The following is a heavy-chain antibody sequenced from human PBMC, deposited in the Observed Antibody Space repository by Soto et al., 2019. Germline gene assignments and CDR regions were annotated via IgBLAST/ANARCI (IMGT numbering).Heavy chain of an antibody. Sequence: SETLSLTCTVSGGSINNYYCNWVRQPPGKGLEWIGSIHYSGSTHYNPSLESRVTISADRAKNQFSLKLNSVTAADTAVYYCAGDTYGMDVWGQGTTVTVSS. V-gene: IGHV4-59*01. CDR1: GGSINNYY. J-gene: IGHJ6*02. CDR2: IHYSGST. CDR3: AGDTYGMDV.